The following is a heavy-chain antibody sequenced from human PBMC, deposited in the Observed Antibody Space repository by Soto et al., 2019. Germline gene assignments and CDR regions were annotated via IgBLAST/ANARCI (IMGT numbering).Heavy chain of an antibody. J-gene: IGHJ3*02. CDR1: GFTFSSYA. CDR2: ISGSGGST. Sequence: EVQLLESGGGLVQPGGSLRLSCAASGFTFSSYAMSWVRQAPGKGLEWVSAISGSGGSTYYADSVKGRFNISRDNSKNPLYLQMNSLRAEDTAVYYCAKPVSVVTATEGAFDIWGQGTMVTVSS. V-gene: IGHV3-23*01. D-gene: IGHD2-21*02. CDR3: AKPVSVVTATEGAFDI.